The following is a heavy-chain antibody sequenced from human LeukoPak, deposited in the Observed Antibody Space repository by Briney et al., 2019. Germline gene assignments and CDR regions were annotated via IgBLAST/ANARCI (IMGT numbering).Heavy chain of an antibody. CDR1: GGTFSSYA. CDR2: IIPIFGTA. J-gene: IGHJ4*02. D-gene: IGHD3-22*01. V-gene: IGHV1-69*05. Sequence: SVKVSCKASGGTFSSYAISWVRQAPGQGLEWMGGIIPIFGTANYAQKFQGRVTITTDESTSTTYMELSSLRSEDTAVYYCARSGRYYDSSGYSPFDYWGQGTLVTVSS. CDR3: ARSGRYYDSSGYSPFDY.